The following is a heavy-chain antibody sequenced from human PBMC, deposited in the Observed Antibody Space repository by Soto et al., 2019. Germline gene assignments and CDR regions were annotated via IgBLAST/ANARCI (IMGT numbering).Heavy chain of an antibody. CDR1: GGSFSRYY. V-gene: IGHV4-34*01. J-gene: IGHJ4*02. Sequence: QVQLQQWGAGLLKPSETLSLTCAVYGGSFSRYYWSWIRQPPGKGLEWIGEINHSGSTNYNPSLKSRVTISVDTSKNQFSLKLSSVTAADTAVYYCASGKKHARVGMDYWGQGTLVTVSS. CDR3: ASGKKHARVGMDY. CDR2: INHSGST. D-gene: IGHD1-26*01.